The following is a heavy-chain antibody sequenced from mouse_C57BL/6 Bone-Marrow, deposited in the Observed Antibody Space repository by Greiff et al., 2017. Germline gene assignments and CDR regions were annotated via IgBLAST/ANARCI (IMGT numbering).Heavy chain of an antibody. J-gene: IGHJ3*01. D-gene: IGHD2-12*01. CDR2: ISSGGSYT. CDR1: GFTFSSYG. V-gene: IGHV5-6*02. CDR3: ARLLRRVFAY. Sequence: DVMLVESGGDLVKPGGSLKLSCAASGFTFSSYGMSWVRQTPDKRLEWVATISSGGSYTYYPDSVKGRFTISRDNAKNTLYLQMSSLKSEDTAMXYCARLLRRVFAYWGQGTLVTVSA.